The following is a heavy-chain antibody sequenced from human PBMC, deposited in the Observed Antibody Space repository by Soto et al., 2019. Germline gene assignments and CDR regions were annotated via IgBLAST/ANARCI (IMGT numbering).Heavy chain of an antibody. V-gene: IGHV6-1*01. Sequence: SQTLSLTCAISGDSVSSNSAAWNWIRQSPSRGLEWLGRTYYRSKWYNDYAVSVKSRITINPDTSKNQFSLQLNSVTPEDTAVYYCARDKTAKQQLGHYYYYYGMDVWGQGTTVTVSS. CDR3: ARDKTAKQQLGHYYYYYGMDV. CDR1: GDSVSSNSAA. J-gene: IGHJ6*02. CDR2: TYYRSKWYN. D-gene: IGHD6-13*01.